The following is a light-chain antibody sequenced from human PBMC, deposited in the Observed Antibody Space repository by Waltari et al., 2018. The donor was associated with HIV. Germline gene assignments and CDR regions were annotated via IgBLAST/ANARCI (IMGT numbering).Light chain of an antibody. Sequence: EIVMKQSPATLSVSPGERATLYCRASQSVRSNLAWYQQKPGQAPRLLIYDASTRATGIPATFSGSGSGTEFSLTISSLQSEDFAVYYCQQYNNWWTFGQGTKVEIK. CDR3: QQYNNWWT. J-gene: IGKJ1*01. CDR2: DAS. V-gene: IGKV3-15*01. CDR1: QSVRSN.